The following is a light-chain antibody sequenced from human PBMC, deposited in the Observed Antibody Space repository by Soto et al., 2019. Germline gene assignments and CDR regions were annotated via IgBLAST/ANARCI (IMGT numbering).Light chain of an antibody. CDR2: DVS. CDR1: SMDVGGYNY. CDR3: SSYTTSNTRQIV. V-gene: IGLV2-14*01. J-gene: IGLJ1*01. Sequence: QSALTRPASVSGSPGQSITMSWTGTSMDVGGYNYVSWYQQHSGKAPKFMIYDVSNRPSGGSNRFSGSKSGNTASLTISGLQAEDEADYYCSSYTTSNTRQIVFGTGTKVTVL.